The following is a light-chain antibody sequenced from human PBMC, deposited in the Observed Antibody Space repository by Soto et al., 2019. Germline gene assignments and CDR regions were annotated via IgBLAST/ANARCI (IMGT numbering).Light chain of an antibody. Sequence: QSALTQPASVSGSPGQSITISCTGTSSDVGSYNLVSWYQQHPGKAPKLMIYEVSKRPSGVSNRFSGSKSGNTASLTIYGLQAEDEADYYCCSYAGSSTRVVFGGGTKLTVL. CDR1: SSDVGSYNL. CDR3: CSYAGSSTRVV. CDR2: EVS. V-gene: IGLV2-23*02. J-gene: IGLJ2*01.